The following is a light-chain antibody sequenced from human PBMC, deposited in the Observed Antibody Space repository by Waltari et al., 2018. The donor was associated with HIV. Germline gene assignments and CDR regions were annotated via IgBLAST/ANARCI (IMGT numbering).Light chain of an antibody. CDR3: QQYGTSVT. V-gene: IGKV3-20*01. CDR2: DTY. CDR1: QSVAGNH. Sequence: EIVLTQSPGTLSLSSGERVTLSCRASQSVAGNHLAWYQQRTGQAPRLLIYDTYRRATGIPDRFSGSGSGTDFTLTIGSLEPEDFAVYYYQQYGTSVTFGQGTRLEIK. J-gene: IGKJ5*01.